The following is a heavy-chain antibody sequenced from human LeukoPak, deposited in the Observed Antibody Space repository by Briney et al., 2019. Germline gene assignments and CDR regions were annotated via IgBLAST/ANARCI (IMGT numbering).Heavy chain of an antibody. J-gene: IGHJ5*01. V-gene: IGHV1-8*01. CDR2: MNPNSGNT. CDR3: ARGPYAIQLWIFCFDP. Sequence: GASVKVSCKASGYTFTSYDINWVRQATGQGLEWMGWMNPNSGNTGYAQKFQGRVTMTRNTSISTAYMELSSLRSEDTAVYYCARGPYAIQLWIFCFDPWGQGTLVTVSS. CDR1: GYTFTSYD. D-gene: IGHD5-18*01.